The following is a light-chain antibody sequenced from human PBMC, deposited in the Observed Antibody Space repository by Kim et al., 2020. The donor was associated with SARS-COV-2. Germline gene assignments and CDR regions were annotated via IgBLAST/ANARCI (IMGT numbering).Light chain of an antibody. J-gene: IGKJ2*01. CDR3: QQYDTHLYT. CDR2: DAS. Sequence: DIQMTQSPSTLSASVGDRVTITCRASQSISSWVAWYQKKPGEAPKLLIRDASRLESGVPSRFSGSGSGTEFTLTISSLQPDDFATYYCQQYDTHLYTFGQGTKLEI. CDR1: QSISSW. V-gene: IGKV1-5*01.